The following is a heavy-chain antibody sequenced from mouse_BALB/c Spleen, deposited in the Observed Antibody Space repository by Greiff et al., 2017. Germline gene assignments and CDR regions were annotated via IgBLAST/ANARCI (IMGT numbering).Heavy chain of an antibody. CDR3: ARHTTMITFYAMDY. CDR2: ISSGGSYT. Sequence: DVHLVESGGDLVKPGGSLKLSFAASGFTFSSYGMSWVRQTPDKRLEWVATISSGGSYTYYPDSVKGRFTISRDNAKNTLYLQMSSLKSEDTAMYYCARHTTMITFYAMDYWGQGTSVTVSS. J-gene: IGHJ4*01. D-gene: IGHD2-4*01. V-gene: IGHV5-6*01. CDR1: GFTFSSYG.